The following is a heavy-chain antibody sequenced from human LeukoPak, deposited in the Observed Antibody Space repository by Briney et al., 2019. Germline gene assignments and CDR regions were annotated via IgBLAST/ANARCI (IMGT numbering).Heavy chain of an antibody. D-gene: IGHD5-18*01. Sequence: WETLSLTCAVSGYSISSGYYWGCSRQPPGKGVEWIGSIYHSESTYYNPSLKSRVTISVDTSKYKFSLKLSSVTAADTAKYDCARLYSDGYSYGFQHDFDYWGRETLLIVSS. CDR2: IYHSEST. CDR3: ARLYSDGYSYGFQHDFDY. CDR1: GYSISSGYY. V-gene: IGHV4-38-2*01. J-gene: IGHJ4*02.